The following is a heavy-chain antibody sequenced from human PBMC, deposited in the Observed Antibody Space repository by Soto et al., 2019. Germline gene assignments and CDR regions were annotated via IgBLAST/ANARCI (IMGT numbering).Heavy chain of an antibody. CDR2: ISSSSSYI. CDR3: ARGGYYYDSSGYGYFDY. J-gene: IGHJ4*02. CDR1: GFTFSSYS. V-gene: IGHV3-21*01. Sequence: GGSLRLSCAASGFTFSSYSMNWVRQAPGKGLEWVSSISSSSSYIYYADSVKGRFTISRDNAKNSLYLQMNSLRAEDTAVYYCARGGYYYDSSGYGYFDYWGQGTLVTVSS. D-gene: IGHD3-22*01.